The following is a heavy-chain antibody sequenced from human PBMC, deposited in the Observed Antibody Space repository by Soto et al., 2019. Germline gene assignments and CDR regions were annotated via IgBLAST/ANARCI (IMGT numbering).Heavy chain of an antibody. CDR3: ARGHSSGRYRH. V-gene: IGHV4-34*01. CDR2: INHSGST. CDR1: GGSFSGYY. J-gene: IGHJ4*02. D-gene: IGHD6-19*01. Sequence: SETLSLTCAVYGGSFSGYYWSWIRQPPGKGLEWIGEINHSGSTNYNPSLKSRVTISVDTSKNQFSLKLSSVTAADTAVYYCARGHSSGRYRHWGKGTLVTVSS.